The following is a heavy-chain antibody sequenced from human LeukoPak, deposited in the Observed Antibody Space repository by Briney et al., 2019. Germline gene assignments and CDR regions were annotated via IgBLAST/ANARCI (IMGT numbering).Heavy chain of an antibody. J-gene: IGHJ4*02. V-gene: IGHV4-39*01. D-gene: IGHD1-26*01. CDR3: ARLIRSGRYYLDY. Sequence: SETLSLTCTVSGGSISSSSYYWGWNRQPPGKGPEWIGSIDYTGSTYYSPSLKSRVSMSVDTSKNRFSLRLSSVSAADTAAHYCARLIRSGRYYLDYWGQGTLVTVSS. CDR2: IDYTGST. CDR1: GGSISSSSYY.